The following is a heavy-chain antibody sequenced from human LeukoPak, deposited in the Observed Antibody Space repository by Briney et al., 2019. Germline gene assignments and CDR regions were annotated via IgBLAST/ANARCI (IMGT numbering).Heavy chain of an antibody. Sequence: PSETLSLTCTVSGGSIRGYYWSWIRQPPGKGLEWIGYIYYSGSTNYNPSLKSRVTISVDTSKNQFSLKLSSVTAADTAVYYCARGKPTTATRSAFDIWGQGTMVTVSS. CDR2: IYYSGST. J-gene: IGHJ3*02. D-gene: IGHD4-17*01. CDR1: GGSIRGYY. CDR3: ARGKPTTATRSAFDI. V-gene: IGHV4-59*08.